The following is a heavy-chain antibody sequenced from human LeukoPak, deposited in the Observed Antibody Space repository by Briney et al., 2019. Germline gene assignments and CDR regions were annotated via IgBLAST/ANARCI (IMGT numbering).Heavy chain of an antibody. CDR2: TYYKSAWYN. V-gene: IGHV6-1*01. Sequence: SRTLSLTCAISGDSVSRDSIAWNWIRQSPSRGLEWLGRTYYKSAWYNDYAVSVKGRIIINPDTSKNQFSLQLNSVTPEDTAVYYCARGTGWPQFDYWGQGTLVTVSS. J-gene: IGHJ4*02. D-gene: IGHD6-19*01. CDR3: ARGTGWPQFDY. CDR1: GDSVSRDSIA.